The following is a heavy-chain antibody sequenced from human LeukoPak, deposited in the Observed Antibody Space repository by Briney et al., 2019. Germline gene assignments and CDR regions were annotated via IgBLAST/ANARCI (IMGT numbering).Heavy chain of an antibody. CDR2: IIPIFGTA. Sequence: ASVKVSCKASGGTFSSYAISWVRQAPGQGLEWVGGIIPIFGTANYAQKFQGRVTITADESTSTAYMELSSLRSEDTAVYYCARGPCSSTSCPVYYFDYWGQGTLVTVSS. J-gene: IGHJ4*02. CDR1: GGTFSSYA. V-gene: IGHV1-69*13. CDR3: ARGPCSSTSCPVYYFDY. D-gene: IGHD2-2*01.